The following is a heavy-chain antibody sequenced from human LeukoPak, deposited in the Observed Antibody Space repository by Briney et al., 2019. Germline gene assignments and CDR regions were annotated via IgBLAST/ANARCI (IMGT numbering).Heavy chain of an antibody. J-gene: IGHJ4*02. Sequence: GGSLRLSCAASGFTFSSPAMSWVRQAPGKGLEWVSTSGSGGNTYYADSVKGRFTISRDNSKHTLYLQMNSLRAEDTAVYYCARDRPWNYYDSSGYSDYWGQGTLVTVSS. CDR2: SGSGGNT. CDR1: GFTFSSPA. D-gene: IGHD3-22*01. V-gene: IGHV3-23*01. CDR3: ARDRPWNYYDSSGYSDY.